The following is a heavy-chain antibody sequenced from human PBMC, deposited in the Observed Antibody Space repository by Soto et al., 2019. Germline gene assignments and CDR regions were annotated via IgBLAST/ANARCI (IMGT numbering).Heavy chain of an antibody. CDR2: IYYSGST. D-gene: IGHD1-1*01. Sequence: SETLSLTCTVSGGSISSYYWSWIRQPPGKGLEWIGYIYYSGSTNYNPSLKSRVTISVDTSKNQFSLKLSSVTAADTAVYYWARTNDLVFDIWGQGTMVTAS. CDR1: GGSISSYY. J-gene: IGHJ3*02. V-gene: IGHV4-59*01. CDR3: ARTNDLVFDI.